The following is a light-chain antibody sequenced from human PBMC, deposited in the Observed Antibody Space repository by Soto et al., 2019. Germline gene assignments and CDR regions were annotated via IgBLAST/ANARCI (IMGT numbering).Light chain of an antibody. CDR2: GAS. CDR3: QRYGSSPPFT. Sequence: EIVLTQSPGTLSLSPGXRATXSCRASQRVSSSYLAWYQQKPGQAPRLLIYGASTRATGIPDRFSGSGSGTDFTLTISRLEPEDFAVYFCQRYGSSPPFTFGQGTK. V-gene: IGKV3-20*01. J-gene: IGKJ2*01. CDR1: QRVSSSY.